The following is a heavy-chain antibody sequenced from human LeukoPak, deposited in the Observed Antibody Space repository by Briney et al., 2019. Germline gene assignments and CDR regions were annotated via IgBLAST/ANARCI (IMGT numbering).Heavy chain of an antibody. CDR3: AKDLDDSSGFYSYHH. V-gene: IGHV3-23*01. Sequence: PGGSLRLSCAASGFTFSSYAMSWARQAPGKGLEWVSTISGSGDGTYYADSVKGRFTIYRDNSKNTVYLQMNNLRADDTAVYYCAKDLDDSSGFYSYHHWGQGTLVTVSS. CDR1: GFTFSSYA. CDR2: ISGSGDGT. J-gene: IGHJ1*01. D-gene: IGHD3-22*01.